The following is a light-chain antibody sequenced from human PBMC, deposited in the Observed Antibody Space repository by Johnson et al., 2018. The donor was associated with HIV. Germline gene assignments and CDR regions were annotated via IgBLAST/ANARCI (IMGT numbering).Light chain of an antibody. Sequence: QSVLTQPPSVSAAPGQKVTISCSGSSSNIGNNYVSWYQQLPGTAPKLLIYENNKRPSVIPDRFSGSKSGTSATLGITGLQTGDEADYYCGTWDSSLSAQYVFGTGTKVTVL. V-gene: IGLV1-51*02. J-gene: IGLJ1*01. CDR1: SSNIGNNY. CDR2: ENN. CDR3: GTWDSSLSAQYV.